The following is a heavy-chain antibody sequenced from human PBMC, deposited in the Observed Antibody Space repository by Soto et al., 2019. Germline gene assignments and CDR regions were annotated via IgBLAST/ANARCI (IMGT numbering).Heavy chain of an antibody. CDR3: AKSRDACNLYFYYGMDV. Sequence: PGGSLRLSCAACGFTFSNYGIHWVRQTPGKGLEWVALILYDGSNKYYADSVKGRFHISRDNSKNTLYLQVSSLRAEDTAVYYWAKSRDACNLYFYYGMDVWGQGTTVTVSS. V-gene: IGHV3-30*18. CDR2: ILYDGSNK. CDR1: GFTFSNYG. J-gene: IGHJ6*02. D-gene: IGHD2-2*01.